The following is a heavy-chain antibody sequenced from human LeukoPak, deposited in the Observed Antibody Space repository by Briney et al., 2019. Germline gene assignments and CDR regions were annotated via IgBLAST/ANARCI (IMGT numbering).Heavy chain of an antibody. CDR2: IKRDGSDK. Sequence: GSLRLFLSASGFTFRSFWVRLVRQAPGEGLEGVANIKRDGSDKYYVGSVEGRFTISRDNDKNSLYLQMSSLRAEDTAIYYCARALYNRGWYPDYFDSWGQGALVTVSS. D-gene: IGHD6-19*01. J-gene: IGHJ4*02. CDR3: ARALYNRGWYPDYFDS. V-gene: IGHV3-7*01. CDR1: GFTFRSFW.